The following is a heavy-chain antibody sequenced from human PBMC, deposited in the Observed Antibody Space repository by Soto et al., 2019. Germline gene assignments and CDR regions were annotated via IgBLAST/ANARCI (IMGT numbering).Heavy chain of an antibody. V-gene: IGHV4-31*03. CDR1: GGSISSGGYY. J-gene: IGHJ5*02. Sequence: LSLTCTVSGGSISSGGYYWSWIRQHPGKGLEWIGYIYYSGSTYYNPSLKSRVTISVDTSKNQFSLKLSSVTAADTAVYYCARENIVVVPAAPNWFDPWGQGTLVTVSS. D-gene: IGHD2-2*01. CDR2: IYYSGST. CDR3: ARENIVVVPAAPNWFDP.